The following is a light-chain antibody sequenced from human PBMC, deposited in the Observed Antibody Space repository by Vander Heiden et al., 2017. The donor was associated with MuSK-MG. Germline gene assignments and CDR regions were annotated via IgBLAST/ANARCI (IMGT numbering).Light chain of an antibody. Sequence: DIQMTQSPSTLSPSVGDRVIITCRASQTINHYLAWYQQKPGKVPDLLIYDASKLEYGVPSRFSGSGSGTEFTLTISSMQADDFATYYCQQYKSNSAWTFGQGTRVEI. CDR2: DAS. CDR1: QTINHY. CDR3: QQYKSNSAWT. J-gene: IGKJ1*01. V-gene: IGKV1-5*01.